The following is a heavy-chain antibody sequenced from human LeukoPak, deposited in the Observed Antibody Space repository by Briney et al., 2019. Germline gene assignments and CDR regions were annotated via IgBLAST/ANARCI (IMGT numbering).Heavy chain of an antibody. D-gene: IGHD6-13*01. CDR3: ARGPRRVSYYYYYYMDV. Sequence: SVKVSCKASGGTFSSYAISWVRQAPGQGLEWMGGIIPIFGTANYAQKFQGRVTITTGESTSTAYTELSSLRSEDTAVYYCARGPRRVSYYYYYYMDVWGKGTTVTVSS. CDR2: IIPIFGTA. CDR1: GGTFSSYA. V-gene: IGHV1-69*05. J-gene: IGHJ6*03.